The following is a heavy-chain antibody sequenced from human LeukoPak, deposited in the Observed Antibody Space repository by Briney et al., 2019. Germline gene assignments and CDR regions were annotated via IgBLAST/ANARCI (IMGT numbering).Heavy chain of an antibody. CDR1: GGTFSSYA. CDR2: IIPIFGTA. D-gene: IGHD1-26*01. CDR3: ARDGRQSYYYYYMDV. J-gene: IGHJ6*03. Sequence: SVKASCKASGGTFSSYAISWVRQAPGQGLEWMGGIIPIFGTANYAQKFQGRVTITTDESTSTAYMELSSLRSEDTAVYYCARDGRQSYYYYYMDVWGKGTTVTVSS. V-gene: IGHV1-69*05.